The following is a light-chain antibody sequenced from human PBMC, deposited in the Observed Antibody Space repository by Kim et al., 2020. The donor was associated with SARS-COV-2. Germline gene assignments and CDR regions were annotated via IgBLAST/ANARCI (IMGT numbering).Light chain of an antibody. J-gene: IGKJ2*01. CDR3: QQYNSYYT. Sequence: LSASVGDRVTITGRASQSISSWLASYQQKQGKAPKLLMYKASSLESGVPSRFSGSGSGTEFTLTISSLRPDDFATYYCQQYNSYYTFGQGTKLEI. CDR2: KAS. CDR1: QSISSW. V-gene: IGKV1-5*03.